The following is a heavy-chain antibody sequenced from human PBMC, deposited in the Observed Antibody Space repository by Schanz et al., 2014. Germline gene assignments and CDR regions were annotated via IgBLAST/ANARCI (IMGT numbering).Heavy chain of an antibody. V-gene: IGHV3-21*01. CDR1: RFTFSSYS. J-gene: IGHJ4*02. CDR3: ARGPDYGSGSYSSY. Sequence: EVQLVESGGGLVQPGGSLRLSCEASRFTFSSYSFNWVRQAPGKGLEWVSSITASGDYMHYADSVKGRFTISRDNARNSLYLQMNNLRVEDTAVYYCARGPDYGSGSYSSYWGQGTLVTVSS. CDR2: ITASGDYM. D-gene: IGHD3-10*01.